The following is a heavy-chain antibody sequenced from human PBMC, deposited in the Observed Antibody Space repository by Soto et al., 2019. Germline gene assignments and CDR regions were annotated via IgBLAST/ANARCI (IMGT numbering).Heavy chain of an antibody. J-gene: IGHJ4*02. Sequence: GGSLRLSCAASGFTFSSYAMHWVRQAPGKGLEWVAVISYDGSNKYYADSVKGRFTISRDNSKNTLYLQMNSLRAEDTAVYYCARAIAAGPYFDYWGQGTLVTVSS. V-gene: IGHV3-30-3*01. D-gene: IGHD6-13*01. CDR2: ISYDGSNK. CDR1: GFTFSSYA. CDR3: ARAIAAGPYFDY.